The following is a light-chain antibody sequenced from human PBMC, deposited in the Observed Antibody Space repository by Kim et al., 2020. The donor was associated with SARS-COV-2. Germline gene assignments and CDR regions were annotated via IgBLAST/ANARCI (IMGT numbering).Light chain of an antibody. V-gene: IGLV8-61*01. J-gene: IGLJ3*02. Sequence: QTVVTQEPSFSVSPGGTDTLTCGLTSGSVSTSHYASWYQQTPGQAPRTLIYSTKTRSSGVPDRFSGSILGNKAALTITGAQADDESDYYCVLYMGGGLWVFGGGTKLTVL. CDR2: STK. CDR1: SGSVSTSHY. CDR3: VLYMGGGLWV.